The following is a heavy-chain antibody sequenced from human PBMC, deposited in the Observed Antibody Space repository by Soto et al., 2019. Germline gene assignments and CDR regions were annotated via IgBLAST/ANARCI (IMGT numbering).Heavy chain of an antibody. D-gene: IGHD1-26*01. Sequence: EVQLVESGGGLVQPGGSLRLSCAASGFTFSDHYMDWVRQAPGKGLEWVGRIRHKADSYITEYAASVRGRFTISRDDSKNSLYLQMNNLKTEYTAVYYCASLWDRWFDSWGQGTLVTVSS. V-gene: IGHV3-72*01. CDR1: GFTFSDHY. J-gene: IGHJ5*01. CDR3: ASLWDRWFDS. CDR2: IRHKADSYIT.